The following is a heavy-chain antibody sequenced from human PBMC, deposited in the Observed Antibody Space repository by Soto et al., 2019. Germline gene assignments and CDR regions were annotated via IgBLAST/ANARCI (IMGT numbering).Heavy chain of an antibody. CDR3: ARHFRGGGTGIDILTGYYRPDAFDI. D-gene: IGHD3-9*01. Sequence: SETLSLTCTVSGGSISSYYWSWIRQPPGKGLEWIGYIYYSGSTNYNPSLKSRVTISVDTSKNQFSLKLSSVTAADTAVYYCARHFRGGGTGIDILTGYYRPDAFDIWGQGTMVTVSS. CDR2: IYYSGST. V-gene: IGHV4-59*08. CDR1: GGSISSYY. J-gene: IGHJ3*02.